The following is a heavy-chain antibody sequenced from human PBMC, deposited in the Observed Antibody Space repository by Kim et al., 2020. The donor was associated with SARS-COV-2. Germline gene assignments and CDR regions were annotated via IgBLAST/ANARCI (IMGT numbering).Heavy chain of an antibody. Sequence: SETLSLTCADDGGSFSGYYWSWIRQPPGKGLDWIGEINHSGSTNYNPSLKSRVTISVDTSKNQFSLKLSPVTAADTAVDYCARAVVRGVIVFDPWRQGT. D-gene: IGHD3-10*01. CDR2: INHSGST. J-gene: IGHJ5*02. CDR3: ARAVVRGVIVFDP. CDR1: GGSFSGYY. V-gene: IGHV4-34*01.